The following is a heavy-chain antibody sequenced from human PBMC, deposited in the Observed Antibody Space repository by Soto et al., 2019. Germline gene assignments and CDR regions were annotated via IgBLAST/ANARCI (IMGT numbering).Heavy chain of an antibody. Sequence: GGSQRLSCAASGFTFRSYGRNWVRQAPGKGLEWVSSISSSSSYIYYADSVKGRFTISRDNAKNSLYLQMNSLRAEDTAVYYCARDPQGDSSSFMFDYWGQGTLVTVSS. V-gene: IGHV3-21*01. D-gene: IGHD6-6*01. CDR1: GFTFRSYG. J-gene: IGHJ4*02. CDR3: ARDPQGDSSSFMFDY. CDR2: ISSSSSYI.